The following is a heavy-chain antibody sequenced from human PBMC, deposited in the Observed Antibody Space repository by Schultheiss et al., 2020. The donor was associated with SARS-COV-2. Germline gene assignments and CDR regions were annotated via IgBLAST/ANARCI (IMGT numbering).Heavy chain of an antibody. Sequence: SETLSLTCTVSGGSISSYYWSWIRQPAGKGLEWIGYIYYSGSTNYNPSLKSRVTMSVDTSKNQFSLKLSSVTAADTAVYYCARGPSVSLQRHSYYMDVWGKGTTVTVSS. CDR1: GGSISSYY. D-gene: IGHD1-1*01. V-gene: IGHV4-59*12. CDR2: IYYSGST. CDR3: ARGPSVSLQRHSYYMDV. J-gene: IGHJ6*03.